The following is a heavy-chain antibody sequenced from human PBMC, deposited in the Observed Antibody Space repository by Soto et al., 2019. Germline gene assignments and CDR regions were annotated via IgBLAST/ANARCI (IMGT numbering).Heavy chain of an antibody. CDR2: VCYRGTT. Sequence: PSETLSLTCTVSGDSIDTSSYCWGWIRQPPGKGLEWIGSVCYRGTTYYNPSLKSRLTISVDTSKRQFSLTLSSVTAADTAVFYCARQGEHSSSYFFDSWGQGTLVTVSS. V-gene: IGHV4-39*01. D-gene: IGHD6-6*01. CDR1: GDSIDTSSYC. J-gene: IGHJ4*02. CDR3: ARQGEHSSSYFFDS.